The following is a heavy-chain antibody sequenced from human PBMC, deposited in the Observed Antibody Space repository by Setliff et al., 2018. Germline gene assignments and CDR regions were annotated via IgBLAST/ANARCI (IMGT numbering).Heavy chain of an antibody. CDR3: ARDRSTVIRGVTSFFYYYMDV. V-gene: IGHV4-59*11. CDR1: GGSIGPHY. D-gene: IGHD3-10*01. CDR2: IFYSDTA. Sequence: PSETLSLTCTVSGGSIGPHYWSWIRQAPGKGLEWIGHIFYSDTAKYNPSLESRAATSVDSSMNQFFLKLRSVTAADTAVYYCARDRSTVIRGVTSFFYYYMDVWGGGTTVTVSS. J-gene: IGHJ6*03.